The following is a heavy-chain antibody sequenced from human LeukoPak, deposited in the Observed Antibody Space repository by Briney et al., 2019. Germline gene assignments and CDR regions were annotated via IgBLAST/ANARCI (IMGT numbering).Heavy chain of an antibody. J-gene: IGHJ5*02. CDR3: ARVKQWLVQGDWLDP. D-gene: IGHD6-19*01. CDR1: GGSFSGYY. V-gene: IGHV4-34*01. Sequence: SETLSLTCAVSGGSFSGYYWSWIRQPPGKGLEWIGEINHSGSTHYSPSLKSRVTISLDTSKNQFSLKLSSVTAADTAVYYCARVKQWLVQGDWLDPWGQGTLVTVSS. CDR2: INHSGST.